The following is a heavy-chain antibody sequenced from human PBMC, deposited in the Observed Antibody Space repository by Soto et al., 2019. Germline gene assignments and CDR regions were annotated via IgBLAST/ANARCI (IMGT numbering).Heavy chain of an antibody. Sequence: SETLSLTCTVSGGSISSSSYYWGWIRRPPGKGLEWIGSIYYSGSTYYNPSLKSRVTISVDTSKNQFSLKLSSVTAADTAVYYCAAGGGLPRYYWGQGTQVTVSS. D-gene: IGHD5-12*01. V-gene: IGHV4-39*07. CDR1: GGSISSSSYY. CDR3: AAGGGLPRYY. CDR2: IYYSGST. J-gene: IGHJ4*02.